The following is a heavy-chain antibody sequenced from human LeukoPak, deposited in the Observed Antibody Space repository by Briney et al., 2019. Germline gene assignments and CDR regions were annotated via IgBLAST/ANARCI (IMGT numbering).Heavy chain of an antibody. CDR2: IYYSGST. J-gene: IGHJ6*02. CDR3: ARGAGNYYFYGMDV. V-gene: IGHV4-59*01. Sequence: SGTLPLTCTVSGGSISSYFWSWIRQPPGKGLEWIGHIYYSGSTNYNPSLKSRVTVSVDTSKNQFSLKLSSVTAADTAVYYCARGAGNYYFYGMDVWGQGTTVTVSS. CDR1: GGSISSYF.